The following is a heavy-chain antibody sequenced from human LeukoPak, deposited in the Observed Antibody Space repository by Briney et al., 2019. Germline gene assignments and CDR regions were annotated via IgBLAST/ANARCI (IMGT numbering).Heavy chain of an antibody. D-gene: IGHD2-2*01. CDR3: ARAGFEDCSSTSCYSNWFDP. CDR1: GASITSSNYS. J-gene: IGHJ5*02. CDR2: IYYSGST. Sequence: SETLSLTCTVSGASITSSNYSWSWIRQPPGKGLEWIGYIYYSGSTNYNPSLKSRVTISVDTSKNQFSLKLSSVTAADTAVYYCARAGFEDCSSTSCYSNWFDPWGQGTLVTVSP. V-gene: IGHV4-61*01.